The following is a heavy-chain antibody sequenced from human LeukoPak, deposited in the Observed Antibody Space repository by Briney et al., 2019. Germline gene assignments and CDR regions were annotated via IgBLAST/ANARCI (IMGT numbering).Heavy chain of an antibody. Sequence: GGSLRLSCAASGFTFSSYAMSWVRQAPGKGLEWVSAISGSGGSTYYADSVEGRFTISRDNSKNTLYLQMNSLRAEDTAVYYCAKDMVLLRFLEWPTPSFDYWGQGTLVTVSS. CDR1: GFTFSSYA. CDR3: AKDMVLLRFLEWPTPSFDY. CDR2: ISGSGGST. J-gene: IGHJ4*02. D-gene: IGHD3-3*01. V-gene: IGHV3-23*01.